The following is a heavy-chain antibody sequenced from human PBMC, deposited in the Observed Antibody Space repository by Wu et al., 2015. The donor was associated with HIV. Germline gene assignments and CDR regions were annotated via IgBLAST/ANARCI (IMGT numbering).Heavy chain of an antibody. D-gene: IGHD2-2*01. CDR2: INPNSGGT. CDR1: GYTFTGYY. V-gene: IGHV1-2*02. J-gene: IGHJ4*02. CDR3: ARVRGLISVVVPAATYFDY. Sequence: QVQLVQSGAEVKKPGASVKVSCKASGYTFTGYYMHWVRQAPGQGLEWMGWINPNSGGTNYAQKFQGRVTMTRDTSISTAYMELSRLRSDDTAVYYCARVRGLISVVVPAATYFDYVGPGNPGSPSPQ.